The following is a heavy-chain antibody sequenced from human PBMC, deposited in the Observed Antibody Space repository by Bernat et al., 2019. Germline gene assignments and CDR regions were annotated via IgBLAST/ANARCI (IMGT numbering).Heavy chain of an antibody. J-gene: IGHJ2*01. CDR3: AKDFREYSRGPGYFDL. D-gene: IGHD6-6*01. CDR2: IIPIFGTA. CDR1: GDTFSSYA. V-gene: IGHV1-69*12. Sequence: QVQLVQSGAEVKKPGSSVKVSCKASGDTFSSYAISWVRQAPGQGLEWMGGIIPIFGTANYAQKFLGRVTITADESTSTAYMELSSLRSEDTAVYYCAKDFREYSRGPGYFDLWGRGTLVTVSS.